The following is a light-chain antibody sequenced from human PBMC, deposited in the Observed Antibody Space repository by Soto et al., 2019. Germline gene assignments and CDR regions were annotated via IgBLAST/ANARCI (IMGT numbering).Light chain of an antibody. CDR3: HHSGNSHGT. J-gene: IGKJ1*01. CDR2: GAS. V-gene: IGKV3-20*01. CDR1: QAISSRY. Sequence: EIVLAQSPGTLSLSPGERATLSCRASQAISSRYLPWYQQKSGQVPRLLIYGASSRATGIPDRFSGSGSGTVFTLTISRLEPEEVAVYYCHHSGNSHGTFGQGTQMEIK.